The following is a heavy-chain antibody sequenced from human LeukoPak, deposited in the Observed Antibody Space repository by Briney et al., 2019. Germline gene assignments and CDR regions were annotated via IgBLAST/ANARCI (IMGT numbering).Heavy chain of an antibody. CDR2: ISWNSGSI. CDR3: AKAVAGTGDYYFDY. Sequence: GGSLRLSCAASGFTFSSYAMHWVRQAPGKGLEWVSGISWNSGSIGYADSVKGRFTISRDNAKNSLYLQMNSLRAEDTALYYCAKAVAGTGDYYFDYWGQGTLVTVSS. V-gene: IGHV3-9*01. J-gene: IGHJ4*02. CDR1: GFTFSSYA. D-gene: IGHD6-19*01.